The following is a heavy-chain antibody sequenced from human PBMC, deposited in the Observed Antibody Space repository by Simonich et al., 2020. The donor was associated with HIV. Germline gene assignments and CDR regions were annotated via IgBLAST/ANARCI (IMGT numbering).Heavy chain of an antibody. CDR1: GESFSSYY. V-gene: IGHV4-34*01. CDR2: INHSGSP. J-gene: IGHJ5*02. Sequence: QVHLQQWGEGLLKPSETLSLTCAVYGESFSSYYWAWILQPPGKGLEWIGEINHSGSPNYNPSPESRVTISIDTSKNQFSRKLRFVTAADTAVYYCARREGFWFDPWGQGALVLVSS. CDR3: ARREGFWFDP.